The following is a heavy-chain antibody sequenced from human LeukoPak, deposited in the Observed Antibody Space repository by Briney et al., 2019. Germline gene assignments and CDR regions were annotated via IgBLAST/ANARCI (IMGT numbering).Heavy chain of an antibody. CDR1: GFVFSSQD. D-gene: IGHD6-19*01. J-gene: IGHJ4*02. V-gene: IGHV3-23*01. CDR2: ISDGGSRT. Sequence: GGSLRLSCAASGFVFSSQDMGWVRQAPGKGLEWVSAISDGGSRTYYADSVKGRFTISRDNSKNTLQLQMNSLRAEDTAVYYCAKDARRSSGWYFFDHWGQGTLVTVSS. CDR3: AKDARRSSGWYFFDH.